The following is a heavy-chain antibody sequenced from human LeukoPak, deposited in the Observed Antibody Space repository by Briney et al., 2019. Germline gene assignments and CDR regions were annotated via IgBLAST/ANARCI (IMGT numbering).Heavy chain of an antibody. V-gene: IGHV3-21*01. Sequence: PGGSLRLSCAASGFTFSSYSMNWVRQAPGKGLEWVSSISSSSSYIYYADSVKGRFTISRDNAKNSLYLQMNSLRAEDTAVYYCARGLRYCSSTSCYSGPRWFDPWGQGTLVTVSS. CDR3: ARGLRYCSSTSCYSGPRWFDP. CDR2: ISSSSSYI. D-gene: IGHD2-2*02. CDR1: GFTFSSYS. J-gene: IGHJ5*02.